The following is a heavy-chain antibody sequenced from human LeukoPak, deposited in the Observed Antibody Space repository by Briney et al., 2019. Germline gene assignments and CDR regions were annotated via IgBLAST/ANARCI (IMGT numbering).Heavy chain of an antibody. CDR1: GFTFSNAW. V-gene: IGHV3-15*01. CDR2: IKSKTDGGTT. Sequence: GGSLRLSCAASGFTFSNAWMSWVRQAPGKGLEWVGRIKSKTDGGTTDYAAPVKGRFTISRDDSKNTLYLQMNSLKTEDTAVYYCTTDRDIRVGATIDPAPYCYMDVWGKGTTVTVSS. CDR3: TTDRDIRVGATIDPAPYCYMDV. J-gene: IGHJ6*03. D-gene: IGHD1-26*01.